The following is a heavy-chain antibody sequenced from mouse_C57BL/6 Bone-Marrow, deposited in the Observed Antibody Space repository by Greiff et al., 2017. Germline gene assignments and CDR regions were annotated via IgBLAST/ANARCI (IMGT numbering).Heavy chain of an antibody. CDR3: ARHGRYYAMDY. CDR2: ISSGGSYT. V-gene: IGHV5-6*01. Sequence: EVQGVESGGDLVKPGGSLKLSCAASGFTFSSYGMSWVRQTPDKRLEWVATISSGGSYTYYPDSVKGRFTISRDNAKNTLYLQRSSLKSEDTAMYYCARHGRYYAMDYWGQGTSVTVSS. CDR1: GFTFSSYG. J-gene: IGHJ4*01.